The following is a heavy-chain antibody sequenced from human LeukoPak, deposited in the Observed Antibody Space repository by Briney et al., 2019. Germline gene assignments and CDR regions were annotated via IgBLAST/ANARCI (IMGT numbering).Heavy chain of an antibody. CDR2: IYYSGST. Sequence: SETLSLTCTVSGGSISSSSYYWGWIRQPPGKGLEWIGSIYYSGSTYYNPSLKSRVTISVDTSKNQLSLKLSSVTAADTAVYYCARHNGSGSYRSRYYFDYWGQGTLVTVSS. V-gene: IGHV4-39*01. D-gene: IGHD3-10*01. CDR3: ARHNGSGSYRSRYYFDY. J-gene: IGHJ4*02. CDR1: GGSISSSSYY.